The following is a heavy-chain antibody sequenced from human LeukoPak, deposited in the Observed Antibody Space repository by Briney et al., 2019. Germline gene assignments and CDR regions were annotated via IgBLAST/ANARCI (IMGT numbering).Heavy chain of an antibody. V-gene: IGHV3-7*01. D-gene: IGHD4-11*01. CDR1: GFTFSRFW. CDR2: IRQGGSEI. J-gene: IGHJ4*02. CDR3: ARDRESESDSEGDY. Sequence: GGSLRLSCSASGFTFSRFWMSWVRQAPGKGLEYVALIRQGGSEIYHMDSVKGRFTISRDDATNSLYLQMNSLRVEDTALYYCARDRESESDSEGDYWGQGTLVTVSS.